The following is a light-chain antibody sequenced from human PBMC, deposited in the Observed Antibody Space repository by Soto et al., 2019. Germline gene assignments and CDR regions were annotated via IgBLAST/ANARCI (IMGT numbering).Light chain of an antibody. J-gene: IGLJ3*02. Sequence: QSVLTQPPSASASLGASVKLTCTQSSGHNSYAIAWHQQQPEKGPRYLMKLNSDGSHSKGDGIPDRFSGSSSGAERYLTISSLQSEDEADYYCQTWSTDIRVFGGGTKVTFL. V-gene: IGLV4-69*01. CDR2: LNSDGSH. CDR1: SGHNSYA. CDR3: QTWSTDIRV.